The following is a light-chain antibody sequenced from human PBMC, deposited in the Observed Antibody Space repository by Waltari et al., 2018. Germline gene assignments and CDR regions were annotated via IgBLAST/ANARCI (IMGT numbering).Light chain of an antibody. V-gene: IGLV2-14*01. Sequence: QSALTQPASVSGSPAQSITISCTGTSSDVGASNYVSWFQQHPGKAPKLLIYEVSNRPSGVSSRFSGSRSGNTASLTISGLQAEDEADYYCSAYRGSSALVFGTGTKVTVL. CDR3: SAYRGSSALV. CDR1: SSDVGASNY. J-gene: IGLJ1*01. CDR2: EVS.